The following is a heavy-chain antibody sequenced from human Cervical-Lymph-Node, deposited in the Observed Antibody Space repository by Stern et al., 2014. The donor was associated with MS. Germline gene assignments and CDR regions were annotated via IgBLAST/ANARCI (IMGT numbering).Heavy chain of an antibody. Sequence: EVQLGESGGGLVKPGGSLRLSCAASGFTFSSYSMNWVRQAPGKGLELVASISSGGSYIYYAASLKGRFTISRDNAKNSLYLQMNSLRAEDTAVYYCARGRGGNYRYYFDYWGQGTLVTVSS. CDR1: GFTFSSYS. V-gene: IGHV3-21*01. CDR2: ISSGGSYI. J-gene: IGHJ4*02. D-gene: IGHD4-23*01. CDR3: ARGRGGNYRYYFDY.